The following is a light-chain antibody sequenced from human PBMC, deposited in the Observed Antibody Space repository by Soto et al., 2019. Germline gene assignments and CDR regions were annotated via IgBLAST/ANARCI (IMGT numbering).Light chain of an antibody. V-gene: IGKV1-39*01. CDR3: QQTYSFPFT. Sequence: DIQMTQSPSSLSASVGDRVTITCRASQIVNHYLNWYQQKAGDAPKLLIYIASGLQSGVPSRFNGRGCWSDFTLHITSLQPDSVVNSFCQQTYSFPFTFGGGTKVEIK. J-gene: IGKJ4*01. CDR1: QIVNHY. CDR2: IAS.